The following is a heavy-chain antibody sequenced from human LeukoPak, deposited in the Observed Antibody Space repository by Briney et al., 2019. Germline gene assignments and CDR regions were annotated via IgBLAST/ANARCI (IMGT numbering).Heavy chain of an antibody. Sequence: ASVKVSCKASGGTFSSYAISWVRQAPGQGLEWMGGIIPIFGTANYAQRFQGRVTITTDESTSTAYMELSSLRSEDTAVYYCASMGDHSGRDYWGQGTLVTVSS. V-gene: IGHV1-69*05. CDR3: ASMGDHSGRDY. J-gene: IGHJ4*02. D-gene: IGHD1-26*01. CDR1: GGTFSSYA. CDR2: IIPIFGTA.